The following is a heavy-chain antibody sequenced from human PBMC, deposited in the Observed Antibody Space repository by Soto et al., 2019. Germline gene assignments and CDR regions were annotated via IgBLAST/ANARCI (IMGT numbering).Heavy chain of an antibody. V-gene: IGHV5-10-1*01. CDR2: IDPSDSQT. CDR1: GYSFAGYW. CDR3: ARQIYDSDTGPNFQYYFDS. D-gene: IGHD3-22*01. J-gene: IGHJ4*02. Sequence: RGESLKISCKGSGYSFAGYWITWVRQKPGKGLEWMGRIDPSDSQTYYSPSFRGHVTISATKSFTTVFLQWSSLRASDTAMYYCARQIYDSDTGPNFQYYFDSWGQGTPVTVSS.